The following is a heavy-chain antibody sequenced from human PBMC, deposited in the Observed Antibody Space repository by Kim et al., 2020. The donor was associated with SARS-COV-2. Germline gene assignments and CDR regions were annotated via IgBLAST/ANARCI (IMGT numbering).Heavy chain of an antibody. CDR1: GGSISSSNW. CDR2: IYHSGST. CDR3: ARVPTIARSKYYFDY. Sequence: SETLSLTCAVSGGSISSSNWWSWVRQPPGKGLEWIGEIYHSGSTNYNPSLKSRVTISVDKSKNQFSLKLSSVTAADTAVYYCARVPTIARSKYYFDYWGQGTLVTVSS. D-gene: IGHD2-2*01. J-gene: IGHJ4*02. V-gene: IGHV4-4*02.